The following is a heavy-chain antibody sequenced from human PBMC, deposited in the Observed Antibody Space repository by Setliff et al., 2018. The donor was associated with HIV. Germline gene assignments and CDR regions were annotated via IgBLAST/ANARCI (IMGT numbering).Heavy chain of an antibody. CDR3: ARARTGVTMVRGAMSF. CDR1: GFSFSTYA. CDR2: ISYDGSSE. Sequence: SCAASGFSFSTYAMHWVRQAPGKGLEWVSVISYDGSSESYADSVKGRFTISRDNSKNTLYLQMNSLGPEDTAVYYCARARTGVTMVRGAMSFWGQGTLVTVSS. J-gene: IGHJ4*02. V-gene: IGHV3-30*04. D-gene: IGHD3-10*01.